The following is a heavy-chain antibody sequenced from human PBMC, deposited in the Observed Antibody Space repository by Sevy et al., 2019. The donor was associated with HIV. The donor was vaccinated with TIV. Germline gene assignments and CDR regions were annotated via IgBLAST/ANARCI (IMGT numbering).Heavy chain of an antibody. CDR3: TRWSGSQSIFDY. V-gene: IGHV3-49*04. D-gene: IGHD1-26*01. CDR1: GFIFGDYG. J-gene: IGHJ4*02. CDR2: FKSKIHGGTT. Sequence: YLRLSCTASGFIFGDYGMSWVRQAPGKGLEWIAFFKSKIHGGTTENAASVKGRLTISRDDSKNIVYLQMSNLKTEETAVYYCTRWSGSQSIFDYWGQGTLDTVSS.